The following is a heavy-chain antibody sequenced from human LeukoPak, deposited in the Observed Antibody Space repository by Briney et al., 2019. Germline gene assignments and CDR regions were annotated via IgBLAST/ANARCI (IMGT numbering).Heavy chain of an antibody. CDR1: GFTFDDYA. J-gene: IGHJ3*02. V-gene: IGHV3-53*01. Sequence: GGSLRLSCAASGFTFDDYAMHWVRQAPGKGLEWVSVIYSGGSTYYADSVKGRFTISRDNSKNTLYLQMNSLRAEDTAVYYCARGLTGSHIDAFDIWGQGTMVTVSS. CDR3: ARGLTGSHIDAFDI. D-gene: IGHD3-9*01. CDR2: IYSGGST.